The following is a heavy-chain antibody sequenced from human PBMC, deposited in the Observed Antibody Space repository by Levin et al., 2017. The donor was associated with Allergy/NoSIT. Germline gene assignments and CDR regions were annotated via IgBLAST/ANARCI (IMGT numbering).Heavy chain of an antibody. CDR2: IYYRGST. Sequence: SETLSLTCTVSGRSMNSSHYYWAWIRQPPGKGLEWLACIYYRGSTYYNPSLKSRPIMSVDTPKNQSSLRLSSVTAADAAIYYGARHEGVYYYYGLNVWGQGTTVTVSS. CDR3: ARHEGVYYYYGLNV. V-gene: IGHV4-39*01. CDR1: GRSMNSSHYY. J-gene: IGHJ6*02.